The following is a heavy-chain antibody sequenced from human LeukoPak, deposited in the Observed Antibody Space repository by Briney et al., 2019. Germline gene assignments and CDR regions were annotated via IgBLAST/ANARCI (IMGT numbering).Heavy chain of an antibody. D-gene: IGHD2-2*01. Sequence: SETLSLTCTVSGGSISSYYWSWIRQPPGKGLEWIGYIYYSGSTNYNPSLKSRVTISVDTSKNQFSLKLSSVTAADTAVYYCARYPEGYCSSTSCSYFDYWGQGTLVTVSS. CDR1: GGSISSYY. CDR3: ARYPEGYCSSTSCSYFDY. J-gene: IGHJ4*02. V-gene: IGHV4-59*01. CDR2: IYYSGST.